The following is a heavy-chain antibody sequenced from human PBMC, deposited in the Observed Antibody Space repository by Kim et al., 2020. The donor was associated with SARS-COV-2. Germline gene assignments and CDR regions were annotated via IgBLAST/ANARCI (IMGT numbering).Heavy chain of an antibody. CDR3: ARIFRAEVGAS. CDR1: GFLFRDYW. D-gene: IGHD1-26*01. J-gene: IGHJ4*02. CDR2: INEDGSQI. Sequence: GGSLRLSCAASGFLFRDYWMKWLRQVSGRGLEWVADINEDGSQIQYVDSVKGRFTASRDNTKNLLHLQMNILTVEDTAIYYSARIFRAEVGASWGQGTLVTVSS. V-gene: IGHV3-7*01.